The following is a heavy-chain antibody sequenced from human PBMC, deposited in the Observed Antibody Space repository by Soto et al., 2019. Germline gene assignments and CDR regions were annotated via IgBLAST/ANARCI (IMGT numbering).Heavy chain of an antibody. J-gene: IGHJ5*02. CDR1: GYSFSTYW. D-gene: IGHD6-6*01. V-gene: IGHV5-51*01. Sequence: PGESLKISCKASGYSFSTYWIGWVRQMPGKGLEWMGFIYPGDSDTRYSPSFQGQVTISVDKSTSTTYLQWSSLKASDTAIYYCARRVQQLVLCWFDPLGQGTQVTVSS. CDR2: IYPGDSDT. CDR3: ARRVQQLVLCWFDP.